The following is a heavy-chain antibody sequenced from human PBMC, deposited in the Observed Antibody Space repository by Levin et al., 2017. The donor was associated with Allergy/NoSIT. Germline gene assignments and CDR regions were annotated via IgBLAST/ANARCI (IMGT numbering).Heavy chain of an antibody. J-gene: IGHJ4*02. D-gene: IGHD2-2*01. CDR3: TRGGCSSTSCLDN. CDR1: GFTFSNYY. Sequence: GGSLRLSCAASGFTFSNYYMHWVRQAPGKGLEWVSRVYSDGTITDYADSVKGRFTISRDNARNTLYLQMNSLRAEDTAVYYCTRGGCSSTSCLDNWGQGILVTVSS. V-gene: IGHV3-74*01. CDR2: VYSDGTIT.